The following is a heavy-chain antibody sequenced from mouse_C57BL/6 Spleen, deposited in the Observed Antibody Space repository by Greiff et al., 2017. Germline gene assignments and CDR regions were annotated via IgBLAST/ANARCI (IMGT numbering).Heavy chain of an antibody. CDR2: IYPGDGDT. CDR3: AREDNYGSSYGFAY. V-gene: IGHV1-80*01. D-gene: IGHD1-1*01. J-gene: IGHJ3*01. CDR1: GYAISSYW. Sequence: QVQLKESGAELVKPGASVKISCKASGYAISSYWMNWVKQRPGKGLEWIGQIYPGDGDTNYNGKFKGKATLTADKSSSTAYMQLSSLTSEDSAVYFCAREDNYGSSYGFAYWGQGTLVTVSA.